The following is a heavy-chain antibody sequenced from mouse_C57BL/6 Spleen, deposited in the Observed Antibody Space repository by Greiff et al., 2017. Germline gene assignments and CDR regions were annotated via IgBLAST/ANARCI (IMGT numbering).Heavy chain of an antibody. V-gene: IGHV5-12*01. CDR1: GFTFSDYY. Sequence: EVKLVESGGGLVQPGGSLKLSCAASGFTFSDYYMYWVRQTPEKRLEWVAYISNGGGSTYYPDTVKGRFTISRDNAKNTLYLQMSRLKSEDTAMYYCARQGHGYYAMDYWGQGTSVTVSS. CDR3: ARQGHGYYAMDY. CDR2: ISNGGGST. J-gene: IGHJ4*01.